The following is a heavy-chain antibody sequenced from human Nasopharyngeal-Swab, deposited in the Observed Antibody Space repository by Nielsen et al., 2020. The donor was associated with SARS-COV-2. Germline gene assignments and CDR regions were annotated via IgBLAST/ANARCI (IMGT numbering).Heavy chain of an antibody. CDR1: GFTFSSYW. D-gene: IGHD2-2*01. Sequence: GGSLRLSCAASGFTFSSYWMSWVRQAPGKGLEWVANIKQDGSEKYYVDSVKGRFTISRDNAKNSLYLQMNSLRAEDTAVYYCARDDVVPAAMSYYYYYGMDVWGQGTTVTVSS. CDR3: ARDDVVPAAMSYYYYYGMDV. J-gene: IGHJ6*02. CDR2: IKQDGSEK. V-gene: IGHV3-7*01.